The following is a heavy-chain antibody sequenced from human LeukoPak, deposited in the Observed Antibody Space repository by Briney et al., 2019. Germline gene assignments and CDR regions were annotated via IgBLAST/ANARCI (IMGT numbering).Heavy chain of an antibody. CDR2: VYSSGAT. CDR1: GGSISSGGYY. J-gene: IGHJ4*02. Sequence: PSQTPSLTCTVSGGSISSGGYYWRWIRQHPGKGLEWIDYVYSSGATYYSPSLQSRVTMSVDTSKNQFSLKVNFVTAADTAVYYCARGFESSGYFDYWGQGTLVSVSS. D-gene: IGHD3-22*01. V-gene: IGHV4-31*03. CDR3: ARGFESSGYFDY.